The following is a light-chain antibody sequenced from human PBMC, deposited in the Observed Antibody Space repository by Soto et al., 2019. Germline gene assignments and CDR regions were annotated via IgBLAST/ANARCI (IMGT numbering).Light chain of an antibody. Sequence: EIVMTQSPATLSVSPGERATFSCRASQSVNTNLAWYQLKPGQAPRLLVYGASSTATGIPDRFSGSGSGTDFTLTISRLEPEDFAVYYCQQYGSSVTFGGGTKVDIK. V-gene: IGKV3-20*01. CDR3: QQYGSSVT. CDR2: GAS. CDR1: QSVNTN. J-gene: IGKJ4*01.